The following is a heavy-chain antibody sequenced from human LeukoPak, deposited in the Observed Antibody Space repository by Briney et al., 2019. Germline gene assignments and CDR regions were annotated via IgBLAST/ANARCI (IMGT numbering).Heavy chain of an antibody. Sequence: GGSLRLSCVASGFTFTDHPMNWVRQAPGKGLEWVAVISYDGSNKYYADSVKGRFTISRDNSKNTLYLQMNSLRAEDTAVYYCARDYEVGATNYFDYWGQGTLVTVSS. CDR3: ARDYEVGATNYFDY. J-gene: IGHJ4*02. CDR1: GFTFTDHP. D-gene: IGHD1-26*01. CDR2: ISYDGSNK. V-gene: IGHV3-30-3*01.